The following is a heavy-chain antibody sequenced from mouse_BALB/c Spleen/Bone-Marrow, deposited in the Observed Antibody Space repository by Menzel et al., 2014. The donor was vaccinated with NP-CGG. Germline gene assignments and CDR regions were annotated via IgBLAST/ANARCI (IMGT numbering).Heavy chain of an antibody. J-gene: IGHJ3*01. Sequence: EVKLMESGAELVKPGASVKLSCTASGFNIKDTYMHWVKQRPEQGLEWIERIDPANGNTKYDPKFQGKATITADTSSNTAYLQLSSLTSEDTAVYYCARNGNYGAWFAYWGQGTLVTVSA. CDR1: GFNIKDTY. CDR3: ARNGNYGAWFAY. CDR2: IDPANGNT. V-gene: IGHV14-3*02. D-gene: IGHD2-1*01.